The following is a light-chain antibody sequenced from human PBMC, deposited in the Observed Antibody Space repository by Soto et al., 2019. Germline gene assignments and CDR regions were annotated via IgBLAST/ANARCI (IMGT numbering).Light chain of an antibody. V-gene: IGLV2-14*01. Sequence: QSALTQPASVSGSPGESITISCTGTSSDVGGYNYVSWYQQHPGKAPKLMIYEVSNRPSGVSSRFSVYKSGNTASLTISGLQPADEAAYSCSSYTSSSTPYVFGTGTKGTVL. CDR3: SSYTSSSTPYV. CDR2: EVS. J-gene: IGLJ1*01. CDR1: SSDVGGYNY.